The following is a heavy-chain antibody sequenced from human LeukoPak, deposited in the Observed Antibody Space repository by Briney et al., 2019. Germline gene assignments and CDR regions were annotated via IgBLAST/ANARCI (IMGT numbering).Heavy chain of an antibody. CDR2: MSGGDT. V-gene: IGHV3-23*01. D-gene: IGHD3-9*01. J-gene: IGHJ4*02. CDR1: GFTFSSYA. CDR3: QKPAYDISTGYYSFDY. Sequence: GGSLRLSFAASGFTFSSYAMSLVRQAPGKCLYWVSPMSGGDTFYADSVKGRFTISRDNSKKTLYLQVNSLRAEDTVFFFKQKPAYDISTGYYSFDYWGQGTLVTVSS.